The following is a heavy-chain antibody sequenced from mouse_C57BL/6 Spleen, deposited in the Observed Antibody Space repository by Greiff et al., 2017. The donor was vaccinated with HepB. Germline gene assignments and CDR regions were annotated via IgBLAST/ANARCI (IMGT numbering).Heavy chain of an antibody. Sequence: EVQRVESGGGLVKPGGSLKLSCAASGFTFSSYAMSWVRQTPEKRLEWVATISDGGSYTYYPDNVKGRFTISRDNAKNNLYLQMSHLKSEDTAMYYCAREISTITTVPLYYFDYWGQGTTLTVSS. V-gene: IGHV5-4*01. CDR2: ISDGGSYT. J-gene: IGHJ2*01. D-gene: IGHD1-1*01. CDR1: GFTFSSYA. CDR3: AREISTITTVPLYYFDY.